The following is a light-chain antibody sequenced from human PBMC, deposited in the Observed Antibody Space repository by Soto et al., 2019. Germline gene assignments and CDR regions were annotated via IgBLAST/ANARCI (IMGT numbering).Light chain of an antibody. CDR2: KAS. Sequence: DIQMTQSPSTLSASVGDRVTITCRASESISSWLAWYQQKPGKAPKLLIYKASSLGSGVPSRFSGRGSGTEFSLTISGLQPEDFATYYCQQYSSYYAFGQRTKLEIK. J-gene: IGKJ2*01. V-gene: IGKV1-5*03. CDR1: ESISSW. CDR3: QQYSSYYA.